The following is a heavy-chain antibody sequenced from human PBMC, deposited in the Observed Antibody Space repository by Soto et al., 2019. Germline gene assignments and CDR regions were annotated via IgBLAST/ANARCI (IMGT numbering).Heavy chain of an antibody. CDR3: ARDRGVLVGGYDYAYYYYGMDV. CDR1: GGTFSSYA. D-gene: IGHD5-12*01. CDR2: IIPIFGTA. V-gene: IGHV1-69*01. J-gene: IGHJ6*02. Sequence: QVPLVQSGAEVKKPGSSVKVSCKASGGTFSSYAISWVRQAPGQGLEWMGGIIPIFGTANYAQKFQGRVTITADESTSTAYMELSSLRSEDTAVYYCARDRGVLVGGYDYAYYYYGMDVWGQGTTVTVSS.